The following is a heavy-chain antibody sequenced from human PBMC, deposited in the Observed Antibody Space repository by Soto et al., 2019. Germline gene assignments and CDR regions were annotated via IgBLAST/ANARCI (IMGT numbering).Heavy chain of an antibody. Sequence: QVQLVQSGAEEKKPGASVKVSCKASGYTFTSYAMHWVRQAPGQRLEWMGWINAGKGNTKYSQKFQGRVTITRDTSANTAYMELSSLRSEDTAVYYCARGEWELRVWGQGTLVTVSS. CDR2: INAGKGNT. J-gene: IGHJ4*02. D-gene: IGHD1-26*01. V-gene: IGHV1-3*05. CDR1: GYTFTSYA. CDR3: ARGEWELRV.